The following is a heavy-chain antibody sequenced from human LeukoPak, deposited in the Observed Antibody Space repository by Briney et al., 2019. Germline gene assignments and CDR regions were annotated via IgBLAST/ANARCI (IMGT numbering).Heavy chain of an antibody. Sequence: SETLSLTCAVYGGSFSGYYWSWIRQPPGKGLEWIGYIYYSGSTNYNPSLKSRVTISVDTSKNQFSLKLSSVTAADTAVYYCARCRDGYEDTFDYWGQGTLVTVSS. CDR1: GGSFSGYY. CDR3: ARCRDGYEDTFDY. J-gene: IGHJ4*02. V-gene: IGHV4-59*08. CDR2: IYYSGST. D-gene: IGHD5-24*01.